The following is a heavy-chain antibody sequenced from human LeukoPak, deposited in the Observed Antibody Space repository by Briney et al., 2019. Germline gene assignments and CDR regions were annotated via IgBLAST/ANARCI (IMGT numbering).Heavy chain of an antibody. Sequence: ASVKVSCKASGGTFSSYAISWVRQAPGQGLEWMGWINPNSGGTNYAQKFQGRVTMTRDTSISTAYMELSRLRSDDTAVYYCARDSGDYGGNFDYWGQGTLVTVSS. CDR3: ARDSGDYGGNFDY. V-gene: IGHV1-2*02. D-gene: IGHD4-23*01. CDR1: GGTFSSYA. J-gene: IGHJ4*02. CDR2: INPNSGGT.